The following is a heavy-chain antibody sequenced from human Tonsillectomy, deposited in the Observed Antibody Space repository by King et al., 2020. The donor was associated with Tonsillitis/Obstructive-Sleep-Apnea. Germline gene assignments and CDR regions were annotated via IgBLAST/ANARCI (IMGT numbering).Heavy chain of an antibody. J-gene: IGHJ4*02. D-gene: IGHD3-10*01. CDR3: ARDGGDYYGSRSHINYFEY. CDR1: GGSFSSYA. V-gene: IGHV1-69*01. Sequence: AQLVQSGAEVKKPGSSVKVSCKASGGSFSSYALSWVRQAPGQGLEWMGGIIPILGAAIYAQKFQGRVTIIADESTSTAHMELTSLRAEDTAVYYCARDGGDYYGSRSHINYFEYWGQGTLVTVSS. CDR2: IIPILGAA.